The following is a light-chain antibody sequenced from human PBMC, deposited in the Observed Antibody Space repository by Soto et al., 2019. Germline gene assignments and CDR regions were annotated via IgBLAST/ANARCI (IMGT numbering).Light chain of an antibody. CDR3: SSYTSGSTICV. CDR1: SSDVGGYKY. Sequence: QSALTQPASVSGSPGQSITISCTGTSSDVGGYKYVSWYQQHPGKAPKLMIYEVSNRPSGISNRFSGSKSGNTASLTISGLQAEDEAEYYCSSYTSGSTICVFGTGTKLTVL. CDR2: EVS. J-gene: IGLJ1*01. V-gene: IGLV2-14*01.